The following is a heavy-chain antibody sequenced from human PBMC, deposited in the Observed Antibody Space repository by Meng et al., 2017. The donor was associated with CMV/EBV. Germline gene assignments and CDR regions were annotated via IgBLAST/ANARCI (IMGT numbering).Heavy chain of an antibody. D-gene: IGHD3-3*01. CDR2: ISAYNGNT. CDR1: GYPFTSYG. J-gene: IGHJ4*02. CDR3: ATGRRLWSGDYPMDY. Sequence: GYPFTSYGISWVRQVAGQGLEWMERISAYNGNTNYAQKHQGRVTMTTDTSTSTAYMELRSLRSDDTAVYYCATGRRLWSGDYPMDYWGQGTLVTVSS. V-gene: IGHV1-18*01.